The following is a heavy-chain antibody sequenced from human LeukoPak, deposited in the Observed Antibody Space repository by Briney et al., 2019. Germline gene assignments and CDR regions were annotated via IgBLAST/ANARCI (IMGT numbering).Heavy chain of an antibody. CDR1: GYTFTSYG. Sequence: ASVKVSCKASGYTFTSYGISWVRQAPGQGLEWMGWMNPNSGNTGYAQKFQGRVTITRNTSISTAYMELSSLRSEDTAVYYCARGVREGRITMVRGVIPRSYYFDYWGQGTLVTVSS. V-gene: IGHV1-8*03. D-gene: IGHD3-10*01. CDR2: MNPNSGNT. CDR3: ARGVREGRITMVRGVIPRSYYFDY. J-gene: IGHJ4*02.